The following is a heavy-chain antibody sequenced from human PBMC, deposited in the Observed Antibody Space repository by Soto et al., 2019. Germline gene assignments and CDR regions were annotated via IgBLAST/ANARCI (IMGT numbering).Heavy chain of an antibody. CDR1: GYTFTNYW. CDR3: AASIFYYGMDV. Sequence: EALKISCKGSGYTFTNYWIGWVRQMPGKGLEWMGIIYPGDSDTKYNPSFQGQVTISADKSITTTYLRWTSLKASDTAIYYCAASIFYYGMDVWGQGTTVTVSS. CDR2: IYPGDSDT. V-gene: IGHV5-51*01. J-gene: IGHJ6*02.